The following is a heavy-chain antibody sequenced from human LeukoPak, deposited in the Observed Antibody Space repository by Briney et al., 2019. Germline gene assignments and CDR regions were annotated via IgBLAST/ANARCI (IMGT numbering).Heavy chain of an antibody. V-gene: IGHV3-23*01. CDR3: AKDTSIGRYCTNGVCSPFDY. CDR2: ISDTGATT. D-gene: IGHD2-8*01. J-gene: IGHJ4*02. Sequence: GSLRLSCAGSGFTFSSYAMSWVRQPPGKGLEWVSAISDTGATTYDADSVKGRFTISRDNSRSTLYLQMNSLRAEDTALYYCAKDTSIGRYCTNGVCSPFDYWGQGTLVTVSS. CDR1: GFTFSSYA.